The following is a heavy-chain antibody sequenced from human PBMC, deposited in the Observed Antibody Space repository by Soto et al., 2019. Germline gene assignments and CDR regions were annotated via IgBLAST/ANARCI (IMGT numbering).Heavy chain of an antibody. CDR1: GYTFSSYA. Sequence: VSVKVSCKASGYTFSSYAMHWVRQAPGQRLEWMGWINAGNGNTKYSQKFQGRVTITRDTSASTAYMELSSLRSEDTAVYYCAREAAYDDYYYYGMDVWGQGTTVTVSS. CDR3: AREAAYDDYYYYGMDV. V-gene: IGHV1-3*01. CDR2: INAGNGNT. D-gene: IGHD3-22*01. J-gene: IGHJ6*02.